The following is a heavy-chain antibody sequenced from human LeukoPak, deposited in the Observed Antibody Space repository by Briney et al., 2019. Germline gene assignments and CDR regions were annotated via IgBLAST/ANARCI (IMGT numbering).Heavy chain of an antibody. CDR1: GFTFSSYA. V-gene: IGHV3-23*01. Sequence: PGGSLRLSCAASGFTFSSYAMSWVRQAPGKGLEWVSAISGSGGSTYYADSVKGRFTISRDNSKNTLYLQMNSLRAEDTAVYYCAKDLTIVVVPAALDVWGQGTTVTVSS. J-gene: IGHJ6*02. CDR3: AKDLTIVVVPAALDV. CDR2: ISGSGGST. D-gene: IGHD2-2*01.